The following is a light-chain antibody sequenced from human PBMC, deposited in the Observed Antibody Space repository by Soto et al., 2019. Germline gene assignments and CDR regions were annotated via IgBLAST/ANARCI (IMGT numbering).Light chain of an antibody. CDR1: QSVLYSSNNKNY. V-gene: IGKV4-1*01. CDR2: WAS. J-gene: IGKJ1*01. CDR3: QHYYSTPWT. Sequence: DSQMTQSPASLAVCLGESASINYKSSQSVLYSSNNKNYLAWYQQKPGQPPKLLIYWASTRESGVPDRFSGSGSGTDFTLTISSLQAEDVAVYYCQHYYSTPWTFGQGTKVDIK.